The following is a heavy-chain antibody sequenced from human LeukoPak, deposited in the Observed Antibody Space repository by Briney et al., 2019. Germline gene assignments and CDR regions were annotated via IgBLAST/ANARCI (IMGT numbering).Heavy chain of an antibody. CDR1: GFTFSSYG. D-gene: IGHD3-16*01. V-gene: IGHV3-33*01. J-gene: IGHJ4*02. Sequence: GGSLRLSCAASGFTFSSYGMFWVRQAPGKGLEWVGVIRYDGSQKHYADSVKGRFTISRDNSKDNLYLQMNSLRAEDTAVYYCARGDKFSGDYWGQGTLVTVSS. CDR3: ARGDKFSGDY. CDR2: IRYDGSQK.